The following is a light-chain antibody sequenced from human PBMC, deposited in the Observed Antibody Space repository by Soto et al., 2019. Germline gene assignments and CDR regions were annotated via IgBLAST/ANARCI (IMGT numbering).Light chain of an antibody. CDR1: NSDIGGYNY. V-gene: IGLV2-11*01. CDR2: DVS. Sequence: QSALTQPASVSGSPGQSVTISCTGSNSDIGGYNYVSWYQQHPGKAPKLMIYDVSKRPSGVPDRFSGSKSGNTASLTISGLQAEDEADYYCCSYAGSYTFGVFGTGTKVTVL. J-gene: IGLJ1*01. CDR3: CSYAGSYTFGV.